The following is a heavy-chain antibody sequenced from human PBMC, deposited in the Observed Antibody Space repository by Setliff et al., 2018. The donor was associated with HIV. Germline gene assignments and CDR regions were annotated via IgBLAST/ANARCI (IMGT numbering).Heavy chain of an antibody. J-gene: IGHJ3*02. D-gene: IGHD5-18*01. V-gene: IGHV3-49*04. Sequence: PGGSLRLSGTASGVAFGDFPMSWVRQAPGKGLEWVGFIRSKAYGGTTEYAASVKDRFTVSRDDSKSIAYLQINSLKTEDTAVYYCTRDKGYAFDIWGQGTMVTVSS. CDR1: GVAFGDFP. CDR3: TRDKGYAFDI. CDR2: IRSKAYGGTT.